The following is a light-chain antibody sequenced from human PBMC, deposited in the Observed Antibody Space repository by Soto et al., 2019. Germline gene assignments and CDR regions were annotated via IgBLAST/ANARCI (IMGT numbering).Light chain of an antibody. J-gene: IGKJ5*01. CDR1: QDIRGA. CDR2: DVS. V-gene: IGKV1-13*02. CDR3: QQYNSYPIT. Sequence: AIQVTQSPSSLSASVGDRVTITCRASQDIRGALAWYQQKPGKAPRLLIFDVSTLETGVPSRFSGGGSGTEFTLTISSLQPEDFGTYYCQQYNSYPITFGHGTLLAIK.